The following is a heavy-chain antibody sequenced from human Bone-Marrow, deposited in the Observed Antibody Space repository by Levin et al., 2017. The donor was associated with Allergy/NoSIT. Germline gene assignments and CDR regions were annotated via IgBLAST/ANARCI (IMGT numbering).Heavy chain of an antibody. CDR2: IHYSGST. CDR1: GGSISSSSYY. J-gene: IGHJ4*02. CDR3: ARHSVVGATPDY. V-gene: IGHV4-39*01. D-gene: IGHD3-22*01. Sequence: SQTLSLTCTVSGGSISSSSYYWGWIRQPPGKGLEWVGCIHYSGSTYYNPSLKSRVTVSVDTSKNQFSLELSSLTAADTAVFYCARHSVVGATPDYWGQGTLVTVSS.